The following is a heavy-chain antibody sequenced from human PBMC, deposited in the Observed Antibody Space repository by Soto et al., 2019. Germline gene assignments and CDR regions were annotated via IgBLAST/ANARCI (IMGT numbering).Heavy chain of an antibody. D-gene: IGHD5-18*01. J-gene: IGHJ3*02. V-gene: IGHV4-61*01. Sequence: SLETLSLTCTVSGGSVSSGSYYWSWIRQPPGKGLEWIGYIYYSGSTNYNPSLKSRVTISVDTSKNQFSVKLSSVTAADTAVYYCASSSGNSYGYPDAFDIWGQGTMVTVSS. CDR2: IYYSGST. CDR3: ASSSGNSYGYPDAFDI. CDR1: GGSVSSGSYY.